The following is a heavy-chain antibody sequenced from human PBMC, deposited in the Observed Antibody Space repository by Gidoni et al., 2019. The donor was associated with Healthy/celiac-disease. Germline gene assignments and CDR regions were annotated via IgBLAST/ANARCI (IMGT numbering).Heavy chain of an antibody. D-gene: IGHD3-9*01. CDR2: IIPIFGTA. Sequence: QVQLVQSGAEVKKPGSSVKVSCKASGGTFSSYAISWVRQAPGQGLEWMGGIIPIFGTANYAQKFQGRVTITADESTSTAYMELSSLRSEDTAVYYCARGYVILTGYYNRAWVNYYGMDVWGQGTTVTVSS. V-gene: IGHV1-69*01. CDR3: ARGYVILTGYYNRAWVNYYGMDV. J-gene: IGHJ6*02. CDR1: GGTFSSYA.